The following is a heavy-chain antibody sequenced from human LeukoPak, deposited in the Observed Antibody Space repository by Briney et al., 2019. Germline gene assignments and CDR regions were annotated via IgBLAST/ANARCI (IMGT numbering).Heavy chain of an antibody. CDR3: ARGSVVVIAPFHY. D-gene: IGHD3-22*01. V-gene: IGHV3-30*04. CDR2: ISYDGSNK. J-gene: IGHJ4*02. CDR1: GFTFSSYA. Sequence: GGSLRLSCAASGFTFSSYAMHWVRQAPGKGLEWVAVISYDGSNKYYADSVKGRFTISRDNSKNTLYLQMNSLRAEETAVYYCARGSVVVIAPFHYWGLGTLVTVSS.